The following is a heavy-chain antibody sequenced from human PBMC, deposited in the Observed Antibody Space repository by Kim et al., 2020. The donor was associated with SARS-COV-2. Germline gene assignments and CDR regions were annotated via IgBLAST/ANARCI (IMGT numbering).Heavy chain of an antibody. CDR3: ARDVIASTGARWFDT. Sequence: KPSLRSRVTISVDTSKNHFSLKLSSVTAADTAVYYCARDVIASTGARWFDTWGQGTLVTVSS. V-gene: IGHV4-31*02. J-gene: IGHJ5*02. D-gene: IGHD1-1*01.